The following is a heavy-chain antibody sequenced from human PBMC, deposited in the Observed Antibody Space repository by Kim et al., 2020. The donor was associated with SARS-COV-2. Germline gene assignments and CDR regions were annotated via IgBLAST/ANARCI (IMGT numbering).Heavy chain of an antibody. J-gene: IGHJ4*02. CDR1: GFTFSDYY. D-gene: IGHD1-26*01. CDR2: ISSSSSYT. CDR3: ARVGGATTNFDY. V-gene: IGHV3-11*05. Sequence: GGSLRLSCAASGFTFSDYYMSWIRQAPGKGLEWVSYISSSSSYTNYADSVKGRFTISRDNAKNSLYLQMNSLRAEDTAVYYCARVGGATTNFDYWGQGTLVTVSS.